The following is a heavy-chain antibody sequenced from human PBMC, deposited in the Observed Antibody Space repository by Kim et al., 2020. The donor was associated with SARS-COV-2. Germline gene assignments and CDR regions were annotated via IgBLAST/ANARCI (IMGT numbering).Heavy chain of an antibody. Sequence: GGSLRLSCAASRFTFDDYAMHWVRQAPGKGLEWVAGIWCDSGSIDYADSVKGRFTISRDNAKNSLYLQMNSLRAEDTALYYCAKDIINGCMVRGIPFPYYYYYGMDVWGQGTTVTVSS. J-gene: IGHJ6*02. CDR2: IWCDSGSI. V-gene: IGHV3-9*01. CDR3: AKDIINGCMVRGIPFPYYYYYGMDV. D-gene: IGHD3-10*01. CDR1: RFTFDDYA.